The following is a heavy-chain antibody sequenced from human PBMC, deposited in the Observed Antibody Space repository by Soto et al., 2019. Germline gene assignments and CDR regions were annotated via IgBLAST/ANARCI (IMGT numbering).Heavy chain of an antibody. J-gene: IGHJ4*02. CDR2: IGTAGDT. CDR1: GFTFSGFD. Sequence: GALRLSCEASGFTFSGFDMHWVRQPTGKGLEWVSSIGTAGDTYYAVSVKGRFTISRDNAKNSLSLQMNSLRAGDMAVYFCAKSQEIGTHFFDSWGQGTQVTVSS. CDR3: AKSQEIGTHFFDS. D-gene: IGHD6-13*01. V-gene: IGHV3-13*01.